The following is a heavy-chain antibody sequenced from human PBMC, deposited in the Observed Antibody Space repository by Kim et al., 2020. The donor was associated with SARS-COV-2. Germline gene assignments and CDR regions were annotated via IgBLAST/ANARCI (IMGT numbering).Heavy chain of an antibody. Sequence: SETLSLTCSVSGASVSSYYWSWLRQPPGKRLEWIAYIRFGGTTVYNPSLESRVTILIDTSRNHVSLRVASLTAADTAIYYCGRHLEGDGSYPLDYWGRG. V-gene: IGHV4-59*08. D-gene: IGHD1-1*01. J-gene: IGHJ4*02. CDR3: GRHLEGDGSYPLDY. CDR1: GASVSSYY. CDR2: IRFGGTT.